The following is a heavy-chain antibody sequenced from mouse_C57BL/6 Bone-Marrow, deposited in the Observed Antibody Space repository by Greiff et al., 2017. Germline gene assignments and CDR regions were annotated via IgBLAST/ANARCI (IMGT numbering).Heavy chain of an antibody. CDR3: ARRDYPNAMDY. V-gene: IGHV1-19*01. J-gene: IGHJ4*01. CDR1: GYTFTDYY. CDR2: INPYNGGT. Sequence: VQLQQSGPVLVKPGASVKMSCKASGYTFTDYYMNWVKQSHGKSLEWIGVINPYNGGTSYNQQFQGKATLTVDKSSSTAYMELNSLTSEDSAVYYCARRDYPNAMDYWGQGTSVTVSS. D-gene: IGHD2-4*01.